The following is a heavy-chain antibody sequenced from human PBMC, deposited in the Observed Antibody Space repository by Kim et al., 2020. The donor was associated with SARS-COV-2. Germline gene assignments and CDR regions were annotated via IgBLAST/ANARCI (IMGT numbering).Heavy chain of an antibody. V-gene: IGHV3-11*01. Sequence: GGSLRLSCAASGFTFIDYYINWIRHSPGKGLDCVSYISSSGSTIYYADSVKGRFTISRDNAKNSLYLQMNSLRAEDTAVYYCARSSASITIFGVVTRYGMDVWGQGTTVTVSS. J-gene: IGHJ6*02. CDR1: GFTFIDYY. CDR3: ARSSASITIFGVVTRYGMDV. D-gene: IGHD3-3*01. CDR2: ISSSGSTI.